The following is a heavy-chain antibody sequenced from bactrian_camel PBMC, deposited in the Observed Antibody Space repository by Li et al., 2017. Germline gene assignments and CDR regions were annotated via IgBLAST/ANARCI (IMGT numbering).Heavy chain of an antibody. CDR3: APDLRAEYSSLCGH. J-gene: IGHJ4*01. V-gene: IGHV3S54*01. CDR2: IYVGAGST. D-gene: IGHD3*01. CDR1: GNAHTINV. Sequence: QVQLVESGGGSVQAGGSLRLSCAASGNAHTINVMGWSRQAPGKEREGVAAIYVGAGSTFYSDSVKGRFTISHDNAKKTYFLQMNSLKSEDTGVYYCAPDLRAEYSSLCGHWGQGTQVTVS.